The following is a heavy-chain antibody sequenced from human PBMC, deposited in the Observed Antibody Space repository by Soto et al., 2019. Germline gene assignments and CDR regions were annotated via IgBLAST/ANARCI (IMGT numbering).Heavy chain of an antibody. J-gene: IGHJ5*02. CDR2: MYYSGRT. V-gene: IGHV4-59*01. Sequence: QVQLQESGPGLVKPSETLSLTCTVSGGSISSYYWSWIRQAPGKGLECIGYMYYSGRTNYNPSLKSRVTISVDTSKNQFSLKLSSVTAAVTAVYYCARGMYCSGGSCYSHWLDPWGQGTLVTVSS. D-gene: IGHD2-15*01. CDR3: ARGMYCSGGSCYSHWLDP. CDR1: GGSISSYY.